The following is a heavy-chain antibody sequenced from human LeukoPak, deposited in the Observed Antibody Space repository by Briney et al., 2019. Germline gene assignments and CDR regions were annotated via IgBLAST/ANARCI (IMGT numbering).Heavy chain of an antibody. CDR2: ISAYNGNT. D-gene: IGHD2-15*01. CDR3: ASSGYCSGGSCYRADY. V-gene: IGHV1-18*01. J-gene: IGHJ4*02. Sequence: ASVKVSCKASGYTFTSYGISWVRQAPGQGLEWMGWISAYNGNTNYAQKLQGRVTMTTDTSTSTAYMELRSLRSDDTAVYYCASSGYCSGGSCYRADYWGQGTLVTVSS. CDR1: GYTFTSYG.